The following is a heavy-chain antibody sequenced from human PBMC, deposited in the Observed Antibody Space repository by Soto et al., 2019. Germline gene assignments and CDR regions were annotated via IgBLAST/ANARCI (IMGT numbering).Heavy chain of an antibody. V-gene: IGHV3-21*01. D-gene: IGHD5-12*01. J-gene: IGHJ4*02. CDR1: GFTFSRYN. CDR2: LSSSSTYI. CDR3: ERVWLRDPWRH. Sequence: EVQLVESGGDLVKPGGSLSLSCAASGFTFSRYNMNWVRQAPGKGLEWLASLSSSSTYIYYAHSVKGRFTISRDNARNSLYIHMNRLIAEDTAVYYCERVWLRDPWRHWGQGTLVTVSS.